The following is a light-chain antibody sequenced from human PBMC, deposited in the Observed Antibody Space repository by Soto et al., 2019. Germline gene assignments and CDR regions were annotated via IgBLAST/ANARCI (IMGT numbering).Light chain of an antibody. CDR2: EDT. CDR3: CSYAGSITWV. V-gene: IGLV2-23*01. CDR1: TSDVGSWHL. J-gene: IGLJ3*02. Sequence: QSVLTQPASVSGSPGQSITISCTGTTSDVGSWHLVSWYQQHPGRAPKLLMYEDTKRPSGVSNRFSGSKSGNTASLTISGLQAEDEADYYCCSYAGSITWVFGGGTKVTVL.